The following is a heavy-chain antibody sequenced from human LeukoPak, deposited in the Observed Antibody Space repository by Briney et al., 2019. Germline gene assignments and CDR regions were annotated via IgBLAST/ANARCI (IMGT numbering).Heavy chain of an antibody. CDR2: INPSGGST. CDR3: ATEQVVVVPAATNWFDP. CDR1: GYTFTSYY. J-gene: IGHJ5*02. D-gene: IGHD2-2*01. V-gene: IGHV1-46*01. Sequence: ASVKASCKASGYTFTSYYMHWVRQAPGQGLEWMGIINPSGGSTSYAQKFQGRVTMTEDTSTDTAYMELSSLRSEDTAVYYCATEQVVVVPAATNWFDPWGQGTLVTVSS.